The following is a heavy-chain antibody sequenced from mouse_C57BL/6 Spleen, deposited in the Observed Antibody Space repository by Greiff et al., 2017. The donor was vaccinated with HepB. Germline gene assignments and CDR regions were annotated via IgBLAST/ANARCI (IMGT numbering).Heavy chain of an antibody. Sequence: EVKVEESGGGLVQPGGSMKLSCAASGFTFSDAWMDWVRQSPEKGLEWVAEIRNKANNHATYYAESVKGRFTISRDDSKSSVYLQMNSLRAEDTGIYYCTRHGLRYDSYAMDYWGQGTSVTVSS. D-gene: IGHD1-1*01. CDR2: IRNKANNHAT. CDR1: GFTFSDAW. J-gene: IGHJ4*01. CDR3: TRHGLRYDSYAMDY. V-gene: IGHV6-6*01.